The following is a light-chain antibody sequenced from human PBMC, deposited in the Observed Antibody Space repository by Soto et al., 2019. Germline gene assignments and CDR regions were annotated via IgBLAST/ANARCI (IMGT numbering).Light chain of an antibody. CDR2: KVS. J-gene: IGKJ2*01. V-gene: IGKV2-30*01. CDR1: QSLAYSDGNTY. Sequence: DVVMTQSPHSLPVTLGQPGSISCRSSQSLAYSDGNTYLNWFQQRPGQSPRRLIYKVSNRDSGVPDRFSGSGSGTDFTLKISRGEAEDVGVYYCMHGTHWPPYTFGQGTKLEIK. CDR3: MHGTHWPPYT.